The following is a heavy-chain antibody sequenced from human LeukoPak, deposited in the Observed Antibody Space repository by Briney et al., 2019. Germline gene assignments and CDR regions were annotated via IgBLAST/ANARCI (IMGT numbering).Heavy chain of an antibody. CDR3: AKDEDRSGAWYPGHY. D-gene: IGHD6-19*01. Sequence: GGSLRLSCTASGFTFSNYGLSWVRLAPGKGLELVSVISGNGIFTYYADSVKGRFTTSRDNSKSTVYLQMDSLRAEDTALYYCAKDEDRSGAWYPGHYWGQGTLVTVST. J-gene: IGHJ4*02. CDR2: ISGNGIFT. CDR1: GFTFSNYG. V-gene: IGHV3-23*01.